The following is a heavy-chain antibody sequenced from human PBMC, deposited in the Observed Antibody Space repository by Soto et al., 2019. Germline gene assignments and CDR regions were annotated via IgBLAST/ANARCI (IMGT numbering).Heavy chain of an antibody. J-gene: IGHJ6*02. Sequence: PGESLNISCKGSGYSFTSYWIGWVRQMPGKGLEWMGIIYPGDSDTRYSPSFQGQVTISADKSISTAYLQWSSLKASDTAMYYCARLGSSSWYLADYYGMDVWGQGTTVTVSS. CDR1: GYSFTSYW. CDR3: ARLGSSSWYLADYYGMDV. V-gene: IGHV5-51*01. D-gene: IGHD6-13*01. CDR2: IYPGDSDT.